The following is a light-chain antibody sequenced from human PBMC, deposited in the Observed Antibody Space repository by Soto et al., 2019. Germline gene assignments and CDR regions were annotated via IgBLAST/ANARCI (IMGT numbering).Light chain of an antibody. Sequence: IVLTQFPATLSSSPGEIATLSCRASQSVGNHLAWYQQRPGQAPRLLLYDASNRATGVPARFSGFGSWTGFSLIMSSLEAEDSAVYYCQHRDDWPPGATFGGGTRVEIK. CDR3: QHRDDWPPGAT. V-gene: IGKV3-11*01. CDR2: DAS. J-gene: IGKJ4*01. CDR1: QSVGNH.